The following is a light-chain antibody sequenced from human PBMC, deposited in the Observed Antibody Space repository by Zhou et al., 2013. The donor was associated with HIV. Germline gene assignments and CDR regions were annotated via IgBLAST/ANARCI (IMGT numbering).Light chain of an antibody. CDR3: QQYHKWPPLT. CDR1: QSVKSN. CDR2: AAS. V-gene: IGKV3-15*01. J-gene: IGKJ4*01. Sequence: ETVLTQSPATLSVSPGERATLSCRASQSVKSNLAWYQQKPGQAPRLLIYAASTRATGIPARFSGSGSGTEFTLTISSMQSEDFAVYYCQQYHKWPPLTFGGGTKVEIK.